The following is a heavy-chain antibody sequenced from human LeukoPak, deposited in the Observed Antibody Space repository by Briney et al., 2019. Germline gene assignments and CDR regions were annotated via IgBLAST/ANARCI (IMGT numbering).Heavy chain of an antibody. CDR2: ISSSSSYI. V-gene: IGHV3-21*01. CDR1: GFTFSSYC. J-gene: IGHJ6*02. CDR3: ARDQDIVVVVAVGMVV. Sequence: GGTLRLSCAASGFTFSSYCMNWVRQAPGKGLEWVSSISSSSSYIYYADSVKGRFTISRDNAKNSLYLQMNSLRAEDTAVYYCARDQDIVVVVAVGMVVWGQGTTVTVSS. D-gene: IGHD2-15*01.